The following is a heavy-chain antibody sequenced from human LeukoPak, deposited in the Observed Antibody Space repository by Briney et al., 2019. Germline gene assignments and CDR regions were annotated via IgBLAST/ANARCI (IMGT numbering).Heavy chain of an antibody. CDR1: GFTFSSYE. V-gene: IGHV3-48*03. J-gene: IGHJ4*02. CDR2: ISSSGSTI. Sequence: PGGSLRLSCAASGFTFSSYEMNWVRQAPGKGLEWVSYISSSGSTIYYADSVKGRFTISRDNAKNSLYLQMNSLRAEDTAVYYCARDGVAVGETTFDYWGQGTLVTVSS. CDR3: ARDGVAVGETTFDY. D-gene: IGHD6-19*01.